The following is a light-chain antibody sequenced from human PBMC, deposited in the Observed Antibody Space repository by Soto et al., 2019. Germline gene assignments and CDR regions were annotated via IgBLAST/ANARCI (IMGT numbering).Light chain of an antibody. CDR2: DNN. CDR3: GTWDSSLSAYV. J-gene: IGLJ1*01. V-gene: IGLV1-51*01. Sequence: QSVLTQPPSVSAAPGQKVTISCSGSSSNIGINYLSWYRQLPGTAPTLLIYDNNKRPSGIPDRFSGSKSGTSATLGITGLQTGEADYFCGTWDSSLSAYVFGTGTKVTVL. CDR1: SSNIGINY.